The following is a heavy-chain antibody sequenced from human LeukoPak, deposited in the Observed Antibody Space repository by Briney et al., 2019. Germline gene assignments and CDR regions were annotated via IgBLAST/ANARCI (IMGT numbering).Heavy chain of an antibody. J-gene: IGHJ3*02. D-gene: IGHD1-1*01. CDR1: GFTFSSYG. Sequence: PGGSLRLSCAASGFTFSSYGMHWVRQAPGKGLEWVTFIRYDGSNKYYADSVKGRFTISRDNSKNTLYLQMNSLRAEDTAVYYCAKSQYNWSHDAFDIWGQGTMVTVSS. CDR2: IRYDGSNK. CDR3: AKSQYNWSHDAFDI. V-gene: IGHV3-30*02.